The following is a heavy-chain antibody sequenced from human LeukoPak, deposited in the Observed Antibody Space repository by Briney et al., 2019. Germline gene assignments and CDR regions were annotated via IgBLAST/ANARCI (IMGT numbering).Heavy chain of an antibody. D-gene: IGHD3-16*01. CDR1: GFRFDDYG. J-gene: IGHJ6*02. V-gene: IGHV3-9*01. Sequence: PGGSLRLSCVVSGFRFDDYGMHWVRQAPGKGLEWVSGISWSGTTTGYADSVKGRFTISRDSAKNSLYLRMDSLRVEDTALYYCAKDESTGGFAPGYFYGMGVWGQGTTVTVSS. CDR2: ISWSGTTT. CDR3: AKDESTGGFAPGYFYGMGV.